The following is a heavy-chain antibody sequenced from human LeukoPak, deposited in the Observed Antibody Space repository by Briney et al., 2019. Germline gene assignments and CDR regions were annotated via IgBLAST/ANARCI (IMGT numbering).Heavy chain of an antibody. CDR3: AKRISGYSSSWYYMDV. J-gene: IGHJ6*03. CDR1: GFTFRSYS. D-gene: IGHD6-13*01. V-gene: IGHV3-23*01. Sequence: GGSLRLSCAASGFTFRSYSMNWVRQAPGKGLEWVSAISGSGGSTYYTDSVKGRFTISRDNFKNTLYLQMNTLRAEDTAIYYCAKRISGYSSSWYYMDVWGKGTTVTISS. CDR2: ISGSGGST.